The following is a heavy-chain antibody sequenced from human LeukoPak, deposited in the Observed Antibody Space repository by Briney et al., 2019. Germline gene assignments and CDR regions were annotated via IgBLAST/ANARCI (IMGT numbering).Heavy chain of an antibody. V-gene: IGHV1-46*01. CDR3: ARSRNYYRVYFDN. J-gene: IGHJ4*02. D-gene: IGHD3-10*01. CDR2: ITPNTGDT. Sequence: ASVKVSFKASEYTFSSFYLHWVRQAPGQGLEWMGIITPNTGDTTYAPKFQDRLIMTRDRSTSTVYMELHSPRSEDTAVYYCARSRNYYRVYFDNWGQGTLVPVSS. CDR1: EYTFSSFY.